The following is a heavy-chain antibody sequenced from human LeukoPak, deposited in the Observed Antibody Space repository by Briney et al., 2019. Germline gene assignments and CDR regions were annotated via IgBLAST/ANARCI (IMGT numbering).Heavy chain of an antibody. Sequence: SVKVSCKASGGTFNSYAISWVRQAPGQGLEWMGGIIPIFGTANYAQKFQGRVTITTDESTSTAYMELSSLRSEDTAVYYCARGTWGLDYYYYYYMDVWGKGTTVTVSS. CDR1: GGTFNSYA. D-gene: IGHD3-16*01. CDR2: IIPIFGTA. J-gene: IGHJ6*03. V-gene: IGHV1-69*05. CDR3: ARGTWGLDYYYYYYMDV.